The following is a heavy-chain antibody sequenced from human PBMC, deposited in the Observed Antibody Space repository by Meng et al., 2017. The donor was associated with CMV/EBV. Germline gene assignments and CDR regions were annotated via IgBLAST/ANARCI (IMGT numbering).Heavy chain of an antibody. D-gene: IGHD6-19*01. J-gene: IGHJ4*02. V-gene: IGHV1-18*01. CDR2: ISAYNGNT. Sequence: ASVKVSSKASGYTFTSYGISWVRQAPGQGLEWMGWISAYNGNTNYAQKLQGRVTMTTDTSTSTAYMELRSLRSDDTAVYYCARVSDSSGWAYYFDYWGQGTLVTVSS. CDR1: GYTFTSYG. CDR3: ARVSDSSGWAYYFDY.